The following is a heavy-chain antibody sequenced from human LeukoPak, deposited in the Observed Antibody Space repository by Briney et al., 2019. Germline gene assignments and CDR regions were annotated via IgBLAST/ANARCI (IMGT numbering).Heavy chain of an antibody. CDR1: GGSITTTNF. CDR3: SRESGPYCPFGH. D-gene: IGHD1-26*01. Sequence: SETLSLTCGVSGGSITTTNFWSWVRQPPGGGLEWIGEISLRGRTQYNPSLKSRVNISIDESKNHIYLSLASVTAADTAVYYCSRESGPYCPFGHWGQGTLVAVTS. V-gene: IGHV4-4*02. J-gene: IGHJ5*02. CDR2: ISLRGRT.